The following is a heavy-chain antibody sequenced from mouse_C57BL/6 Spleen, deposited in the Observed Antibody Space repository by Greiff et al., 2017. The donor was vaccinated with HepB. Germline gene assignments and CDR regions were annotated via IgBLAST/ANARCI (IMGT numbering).Heavy chain of an antibody. D-gene: IGHD2-3*01. CDR1: GYTFTDYE. CDR2: IDPETGGT. Sequence: VKLQQSGAELVRPGASVTLSCKASGYTFTDYEMHWVKQTPVHGLEWIGAIDPETGGTAYNQKFKGKAILTADKSSSTAYMELRSLTSEDSAVYYCTRGYDGYPYYFDYWGQGTTLTVSS. J-gene: IGHJ2*01. V-gene: IGHV1-15*01. CDR3: TRGYDGYPYYFDY.